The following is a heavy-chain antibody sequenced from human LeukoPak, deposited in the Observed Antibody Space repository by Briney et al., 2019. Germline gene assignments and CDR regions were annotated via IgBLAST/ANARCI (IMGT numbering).Heavy chain of an antibody. J-gene: IGHJ6*02. D-gene: IGHD4-23*01. CDR3: ARHQGSTTVVTPYYGMDV. CDR2: IYYSGST. V-gene: IGHV4-39*01. Sequence: PSETLSLTCTVSGGSISSSSYYWGWIRQPPGKGLEWIGSIYYSGSTYYNPSLKSRVTISVDTSKNQFSLKLSSVTAADTAVYYCARHQGSTTVVTPYYGMDVWGQGTTVTVSS. CDR1: GGSISSSSYY.